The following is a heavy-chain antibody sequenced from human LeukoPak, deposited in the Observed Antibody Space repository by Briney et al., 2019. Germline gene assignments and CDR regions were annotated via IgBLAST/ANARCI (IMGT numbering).Heavy chain of an antibody. D-gene: IGHD5/OR15-5a*01. CDR2: INPHSGGT. J-gene: IGHJ4*02. CDR3: ARFDQVSETAGGY. V-gene: IGHV1-2*02. CDR1: GYTFTDYY. Sequence: ASVKVSCKASGYTFTDYYMHWVRQAPGQGLEWMGWINPHSGGTNYAQKFQGRVTMTRDTSISTAYMELSGLRSDDSAVYYCARFDQVSETAGGYWGQGTLATVSS.